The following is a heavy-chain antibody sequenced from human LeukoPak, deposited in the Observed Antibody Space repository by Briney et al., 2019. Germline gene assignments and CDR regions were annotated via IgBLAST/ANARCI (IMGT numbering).Heavy chain of an antibody. Sequence: SETLSLTCTVSGGSISSYYWSWIRQPPGKGLEWIGYIYDSGSTKYNPSLKSRVTISVDTSKNHFSLKLSSVTAADTAVYYCARFGYSYGADYWGQGTLVTVSS. V-gene: IGHV4-59*08. CDR3: ARFGYSYGADY. D-gene: IGHD5-18*01. CDR2: IYDSGST. J-gene: IGHJ4*02. CDR1: GGSISSYY.